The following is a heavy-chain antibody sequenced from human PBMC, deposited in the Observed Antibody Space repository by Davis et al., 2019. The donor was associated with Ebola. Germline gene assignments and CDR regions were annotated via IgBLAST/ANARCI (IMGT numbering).Heavy chain of an antibody. D-gene: IGHD1-26*01. CDR3: AKDTSNIWFDI. V-gene: IGHV3-23*01. J-gene: IGHJ3*02. Sequence: GGSLRLSCAASGFIFRSYVMSWVRQAPEKGLEWVSTFGTSGDTYYADSVKGRFTISRDNSKNTLYLQMNGLRVDDTAIYYCAKDTSNIWFDIWGQGTMVTVSS. CDR2: FGTSGDT. CDR1: GFIFRSYV.